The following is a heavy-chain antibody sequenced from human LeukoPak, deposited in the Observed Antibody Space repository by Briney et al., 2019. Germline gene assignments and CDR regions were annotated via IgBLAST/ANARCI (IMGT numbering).Heavy chain of an antibody. CDR2: LPPDELGI. D-gene: IGHD6-6*01. CDR1: GFTFTNYW. V-gene: IGHV3-74*01. Sequence: GGSLRLSCAASGFTFTNYWMHWVRQAPGMGLVWVSRLPPDELGIIYADSVKGRSTVSRDNAKNTVYLQMNNLRVDDTAMYYCVGTIASRGSEYWGQGALVTVSS. J-gene: IGHJ4*02. CDR3: VGTIASRGSEY.